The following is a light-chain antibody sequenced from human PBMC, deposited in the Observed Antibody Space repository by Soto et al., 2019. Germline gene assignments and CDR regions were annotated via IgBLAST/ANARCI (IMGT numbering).Light chain of an antibody. V-gene: IGKV3-15*01. Sequence: EIVMTQSPATLSVSPGERATLSCRASQSVSSNLAWYQQKPGQAPRLLIYGASTRATGIPARFSGSGSGTEFTLTISSLQPVDFAVDYCQQYNNWAPWTFVQGTKMEIK. CDR3: QQYNNWAPWT. CDR1: QSVSSN. CDR2: GAS. J-gene: IGKJ1*01.